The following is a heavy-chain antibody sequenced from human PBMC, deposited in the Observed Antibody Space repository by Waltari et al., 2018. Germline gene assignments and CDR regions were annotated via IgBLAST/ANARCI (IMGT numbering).Heavy chain of an antibody. Sequence: QVQLVQSGAEVKKPGSSVKVSCKASGGTFSSYAISWVRPAPGQGLEWMGGIIPIFGTANYAQKFQGRVTITADESTSTAYMELSSLRSEDTAVYYCARDLYSSSWYPHPVYFDYWGQGTLVTVSS. CDR3: ARDLYSSSWYPHPVYFDY. J-gene: IGHJ4*02. D-gene: IGHD6-13*01. CDR2: IIPIFGTA. V-gene: IGHV1-69*01. CDR1: GGTFSSYA.